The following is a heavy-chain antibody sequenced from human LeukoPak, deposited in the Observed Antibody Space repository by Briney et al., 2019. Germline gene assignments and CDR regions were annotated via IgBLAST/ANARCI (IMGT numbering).Heavy chain of an antibody. J-gene: IGHJ4*02. Sequence: GGSLRLSCVASGFTSINYAMSWVRQAPGKGLEWVSVISDGGGSTYYADSVKGRFTISRDNSKNTLYLQMNSLRAEDTAVYYCAKDRHWGFDYWGQGTLVTVSS. CDR1: GFTSINYA. CDR2: ISDGGGST. CDR3: AKDRHWGFDY. V-gene: IGHV3-23*01. D-gene: IGHD7-27*01.